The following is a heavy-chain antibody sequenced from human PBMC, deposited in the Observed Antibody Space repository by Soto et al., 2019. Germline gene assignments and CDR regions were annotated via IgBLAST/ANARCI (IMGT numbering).Heavy chain of an antibody. V-gene: IGHV4-59*02. Sequence: SETLSLTCTVSGGSVSSYYWSWIRQPPGKGLEWIGYIYYSGSTNYNPSLKSRVTISVDTSKNQFSLKLSSVTAADTAVYYCAGSLYSYGMTWWFDPWGQGTLVTVSS. CDR2: IYYSGST. CDR1: GGSVSSYY. J-gene: IGHJ5*02. CDR3: AGSLYSYGMTWWFDP. D-gene: IGHD5-18*01.